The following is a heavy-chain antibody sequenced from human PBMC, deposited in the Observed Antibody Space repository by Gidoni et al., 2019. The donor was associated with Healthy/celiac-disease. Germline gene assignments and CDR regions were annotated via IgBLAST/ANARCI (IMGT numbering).Heavy chain of an antibody. D-gene: IGHD3-10*01. Sequence: EVPLVQSGAEVQKPWQALKITCKGSEYRCTSYWLGWARQMPGKGLAWMGIIYPGDAATSYSPSFQGQVTISAYKSISTAYLQWGSLKASDTAMYYCARGGRARADAFDIWGQGTMVSVSS. CDR3: ARGGRARADAFDI. V-gene: IGHV5-51*03. J-gene: IGHJ3*02. CDR1: EYRCTSYW. CDR2: IYPGDAAT.